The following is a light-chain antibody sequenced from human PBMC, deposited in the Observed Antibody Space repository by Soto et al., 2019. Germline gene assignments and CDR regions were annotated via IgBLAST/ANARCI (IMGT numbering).Light chain of an antibody. CDR1: QSIGGW. Sequence: DFQMTQSPPTLSASVGDRVTLTCRASQSIGGWLAWYQQRPGKAPKLQIYDASTLASGVPSRFTGSGSGTHFTLTIDNLQPDDAATYYCQQHNDYATFGQGT. CDR2: DAS. CDR3: QQHNDYAT. J-gene: IGKJ2*01. V-gene: IGKV1-5*01.